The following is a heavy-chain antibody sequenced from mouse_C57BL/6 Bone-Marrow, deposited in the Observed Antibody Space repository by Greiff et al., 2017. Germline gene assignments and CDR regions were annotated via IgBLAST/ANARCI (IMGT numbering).Heavy chain of an antibody. V-gene: IGHV3-6*01. D-gene: IGHD4-1*01. CDR3: ARGGPSTGTDWYFDV. CDR1: GYSITSGYY. Sequence: EVKLQESGPGLVKPSQSLSLTCSVTGYSITSGYYWNWIRQFPGNKLEWMGYISYDGSNNYNPSLKNRISITRDTSKNQFFLKLNSVTTEDTATYYCARGGPSTGTDWYFDVWGTGTTVTVSS. CDR2: ISYDGSN. J-gene: IGHJ1*03.